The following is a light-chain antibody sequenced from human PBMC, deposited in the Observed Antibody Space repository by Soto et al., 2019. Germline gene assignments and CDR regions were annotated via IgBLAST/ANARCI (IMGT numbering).Light chain of an antibody. CDR3: QLYGTSMYT. J-gene: IGKJ2*01. CDR1: QSVISTY. CDR2: GGS. V-gene: IGKV3-20*01. Sequence: EIVLTQSPGTLSLSPGERATLSCRASQSVISTYLAWYQQKPGQAPRLLIFGGSGRATGIPDRFSGSGSGTDFTLTISRLEPEDFAVYYCQLYGTSMYTFGQGTKLEIQ.